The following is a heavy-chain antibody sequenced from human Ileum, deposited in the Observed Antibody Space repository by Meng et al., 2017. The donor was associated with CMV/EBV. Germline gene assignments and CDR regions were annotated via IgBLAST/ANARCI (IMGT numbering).Heavy chain of an antibody. V-gene: IGHV1-18*01. Sequence: QVQLVQSGSELKEPGASVKVSCKTSGYSFTTYGISWVRQAPGQGLEWMGWISDHNGNTNYVQKLQGRVTMTADTPTSTAYMELRSLTSDDTAVYYCARHGYYSTGWSFWGQGTLVTVSS. D-gene: IGHD6-19*01. CDR1: GYSFTTYG. J-gene: IGHJ4*02. CDR3: ARHGYYSTGWSF. CDR2: ISDHNGNT.